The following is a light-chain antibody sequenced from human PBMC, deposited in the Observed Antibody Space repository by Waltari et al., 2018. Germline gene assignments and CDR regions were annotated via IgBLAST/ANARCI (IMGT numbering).Light chain of an antibody. CDR2: DVS. J-gene: IGLJ1*01. V-gene: IGLV2-14*03. CDR1: SSDVGGYNY. CDR3: SSYTSSYTYV. Sequence: QSALTQPASVSGSPGQSLTLSCTGTSSDVGGYNYVSWYQQHPGKAPKFMIYDVSNRPSGVSNRFSGSKSGNTASLTISGLQAEDEADYYCSSYTSSYTYVFGTGTKVTVL.